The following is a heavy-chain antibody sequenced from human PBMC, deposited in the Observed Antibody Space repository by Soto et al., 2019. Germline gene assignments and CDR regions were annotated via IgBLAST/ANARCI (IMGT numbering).Heavy chain of an antibody. J-gene: IGHJ4*02. CDR1: GGSMTRSGYY. V-gene: IGHV4-39*07. CDR2: VYNSGHT. CDR3: AAPPRY. D-gene: IGHD6-6*01. Sequence: PSETLSLTCTVAGGSMTRSGYYWGWIRQPPGNELQYIGSVYNSGHTYYNPSLTSPVTISIDTSKNQFSLRLPSVTAADTAVYYCAAPPRYWGQGTLVTVSS.